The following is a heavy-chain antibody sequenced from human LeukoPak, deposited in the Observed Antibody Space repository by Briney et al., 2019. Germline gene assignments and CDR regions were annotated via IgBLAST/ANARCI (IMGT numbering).Heavy chain of an antibody. CDR2: ISGNGGST. J-gene: IGHJ4*02. Sequence: GGSLRLSCAASGFTFSSYAMSWVRQAPGKGLEWVSAISGNGGSTYYADSVKGRFTISRDNSKNTLYLQMNSLRAEDTAVYYCAPDIVVVVAATWGQGTLVTVSS. CDR1: GFTFSSYA. D-gene: IGHD2-15*01. V-gene: IGHV3-23*01. CDR3: APDIVVVVAAT.